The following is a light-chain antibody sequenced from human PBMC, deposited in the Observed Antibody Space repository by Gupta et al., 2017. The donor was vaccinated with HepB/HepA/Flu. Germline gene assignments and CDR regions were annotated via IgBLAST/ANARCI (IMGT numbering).Light chain of an antibody. CDR2: DDY. CDR3: QVWDSGSGHVV. V-gene: IGLV3-21*02. Sequence: SYVLTQPPSELVAPGETATLTCGGDNIGNQRVSWYRQKAGQAPMLVVYDDYDRPSGITERLSGSHSGHTATLTITRVEAGDEADYYCQVWDSGSGHVVFGGGTKLTVL. CDR1: NIGNQR. J-gene: IGLJ2*01.